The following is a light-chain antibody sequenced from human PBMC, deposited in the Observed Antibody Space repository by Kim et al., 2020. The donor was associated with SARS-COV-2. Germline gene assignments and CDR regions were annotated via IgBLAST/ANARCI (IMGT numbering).Light chain of an antibody. CDR3: QQYNNWPYT. CDR2: AAS. CDR1: QSVSTN. J-gene: IGKJ2*01. V-gene: IGKV3-15*01. Sequence: SVSPGERATLSCRASQSVSTNLAWYQQKPGQAPRLLIYAASTRATGIPARFSGSGSGTEFTLTISSLQSEDFALYYCQQYNNWPYTFGQGTNLEI.